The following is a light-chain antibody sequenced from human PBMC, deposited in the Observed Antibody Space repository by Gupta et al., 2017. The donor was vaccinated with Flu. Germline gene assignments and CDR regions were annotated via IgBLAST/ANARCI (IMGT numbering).Light chain of an antibody. J-gene: IGLJ1*01. CDR3: SSYAGSNTYV. CDR1: SSDVGGYNF. Sequence: QSALTQPPSASGSLGQSVTISCTGTSSDVGGYNFVSWYQQHPGKAPKVMIYEVNKRPSGVPDRFSSSKSGNTASLTVSGLQAEDEADYYCSSYAGSNTYVFGSGTKVTVL. CDR2: EVN. V-gene: IGLV2-8*01.